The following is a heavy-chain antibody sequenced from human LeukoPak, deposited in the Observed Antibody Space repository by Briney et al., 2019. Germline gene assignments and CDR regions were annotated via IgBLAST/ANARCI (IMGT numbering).Heavy chain of an antibody. Sequence: PGGSLRLSCAAFGFTFSSNYMTWVRQAPGKGLEWVSLIYSGSSTYYADSVKGRFTISRDNSKNTLYLQMNSLRAEDTAVYYCAGGQDYYDSSRDGFDIWGQGTMVTVSS. CDR3: AGGQDYYDSSRDGFDI. CDR1: GFTFSSNY. D-gene: IGHD3-22*01. CDR2: IYSGSST. V-gene: IGHV3-53*01. J-gene: IGHJ3*02.